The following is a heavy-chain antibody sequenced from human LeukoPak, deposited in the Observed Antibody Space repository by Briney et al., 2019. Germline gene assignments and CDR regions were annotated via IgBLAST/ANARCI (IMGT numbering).Heavy chain of an antibody. CDR1: GGSFSTYY. CDR2: INHSGST. J-gene: IGHJ5*02. D-gene: IGHD3-22*01. CDR3: AGDYDSSGYYYSS. V-gene: IGHV4-34*01. Sequence: PSETLSLTCAVYGGSFSTYYWSWIRQPPGKGLEWIGEINHSGSTNYNPSLKSRATISVDMSKNQFSLKLSSVTAADTAVYYCAGDYDSSGYYYSSWGQGTLVTVSS.